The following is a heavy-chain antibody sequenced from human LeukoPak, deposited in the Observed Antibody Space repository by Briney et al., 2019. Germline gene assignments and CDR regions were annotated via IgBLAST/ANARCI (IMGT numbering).Heavy chain of an antibody. CDR1: GYTFTSYG. J-gene: IGHJ4*02. D-gene: IGHD1-26*01. Sequence: GASVKVSCKASGYTFTSYGISWVRQAPGQGLEWMGWISAYNGNTNCAQKLQGRVTMTTDTSTSTAYMELRSLRSDDTAVYYCARGGSGSYFPTVDPVDYWGQGTLVTVSS. CDR3: ARGGSGSYFPTVDPVDY. CDR2: ISAYNGNT. V-gene: IGHV1-18*01.